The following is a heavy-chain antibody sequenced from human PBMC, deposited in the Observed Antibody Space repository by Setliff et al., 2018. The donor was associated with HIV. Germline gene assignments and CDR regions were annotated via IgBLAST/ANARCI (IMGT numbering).Heavy chain of an antibody. V-gene: IGHV4-31*02. CDR1: GGSISSGGYY. Sequence: SETLSLTCTVSGGSISSGGYYWSWIRQHPGKGLEWIGYIYYSGSTYYNPSLKSRVTISVDTSKNQFSLKLSSVTAADTAMYFCARESRNDFWSGYYRTFDIWVQGTMVTVSS. J-gene: IGHJ3*02. CDR3: ARESRNDFWSGYYRTFDI. CDR2: IYYSGST. D-gene: IGHD3-3*01.